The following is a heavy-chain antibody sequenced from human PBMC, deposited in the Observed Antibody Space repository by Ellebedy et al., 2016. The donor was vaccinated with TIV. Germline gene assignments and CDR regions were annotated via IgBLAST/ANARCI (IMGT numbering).Heavy chain of an antibody. CDR1: GFTFNNFD. Sequence: PGGSLRLSCAASGFTFNNFDMTWVRQAPGKGLEWVATVNRAGSATFYADSVKGRFTISRDNAKNSLYLQMNSLRVEDTAFYYCTKGYGFEYFQSWGQGTLVTVSS. J-gene: IGHJ1*01. CDR3: TKGYGFEYFQS. D-gene: IGHD5-24*01. V-gene: IGHV3-23*01. CDR2: VNRAGSAT.